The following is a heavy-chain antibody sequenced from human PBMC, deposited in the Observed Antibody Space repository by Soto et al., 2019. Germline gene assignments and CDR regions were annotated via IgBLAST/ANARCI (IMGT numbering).Heavy chain of an antibody. CDR3: ATRFPYSSGSHDC. J-gene: IGHJ4*02. Sequence: QLQLQESGPGLVKPSETLSLTCTVSGGSTSSSSYHWGWVRQPPGKGLEWIGSIYYSGSTYYNPSLKSRVTISVDTSKNQFSLKLSSVTAADTAVYYCATRFPYSSGSHDCWGQGTLVIVSS. CDR1: GGSTSSSSYH. V-gene: IGHV4-39*01. CDR2: IYYSGST. D-gene: IGHD3-10*01.